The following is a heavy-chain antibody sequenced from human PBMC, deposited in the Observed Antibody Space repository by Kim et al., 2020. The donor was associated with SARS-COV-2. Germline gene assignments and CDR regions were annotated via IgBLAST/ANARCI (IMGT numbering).Heavy chain of an antibody. V-gene: IGHV3-13*01. CDR1: GFTFSSYD. CDR2: IGTAGDT. Sequence: GGSLRLSCAASGFTFSSYDMHWVRQATEKGLEWVSAIGTAGDTYYPGSVKGRFTISRENAKNSLYLQMNSLRAGDTAVYYCARVVQLWSRVYYYYYMDVWGKGTTVTVSS. J-gene: IGHJ6*03. CDR3: ARVVQLWSRVYYYYYMDV. D-gene: IGHD5-18*01.